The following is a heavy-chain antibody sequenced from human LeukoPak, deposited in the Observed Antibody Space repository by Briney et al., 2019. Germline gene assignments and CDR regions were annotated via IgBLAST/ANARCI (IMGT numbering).Heavy chain of an antibody. CDR1: GFTFSSYG. Sequence: GGSLRLSCAASGFTFSSYGMHWVRQAPGKGLEWVAVISYDGSNKYYADSVKGRFTISRDTSMNTLHLQMDSLRAEDTAVYYCIGYGGYSVWGQGTLVTVSS. D-gene: IGHD4-23*01. J-gene: IGHJ4*02. CDR3: IGYGGYSV. CDR2: ISYDGSNK. V-gene: IGHV3-30*14.